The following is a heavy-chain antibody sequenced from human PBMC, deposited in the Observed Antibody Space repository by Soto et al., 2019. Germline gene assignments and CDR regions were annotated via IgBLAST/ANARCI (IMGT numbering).Heavy chain of an antibody. J-gene: IGHJ4*02. CDR2: MSASGTST. V-gene: IGHV3-23*01. CDR3: AKDISPYGDYAGGYFDS. Sequence: GGSLRLSCAASGFTFNSYAVSWVRQAPGMRLEWVSAMSASGTSTYYAASVKGRFTISRDSSKSTVYLQMNSLRAEDTAIYYCAKDISPYGDYAGGYFDSWGQGTLVTVSS. CDR1: GFTFNSYA. D-gene: IGHD4-17*01.